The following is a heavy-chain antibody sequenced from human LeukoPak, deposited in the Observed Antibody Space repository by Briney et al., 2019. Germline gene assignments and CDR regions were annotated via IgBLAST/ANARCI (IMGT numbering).Heavy chain of an antibody. Sequence: SETLSLTCAVYGGSISGNYWSWIRQPPGKGLEWIGEINHSGSTNYNPSLKSRVTISVDTSKNQFSLKLSSVTAADTAVYYCARDYSSGQDYWGQGTLVTVSS. CDR3: ARDYSSGQDY. J-gene: IGHJ4*02. CDR1: GGSISGNY. D-gene: IGHD6-19*01. CDR2: INHSGST. V-gene: IGHV4-34*01.